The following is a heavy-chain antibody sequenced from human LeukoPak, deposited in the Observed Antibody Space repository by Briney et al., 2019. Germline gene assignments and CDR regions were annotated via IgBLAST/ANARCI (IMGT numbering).Heavy chain of an antibody. J-gene: IGHJ3*02. V-gene: IGHV4-4*07. Sequence: SETLSLTCTVSGGSISSYYWSWIRQPAGKGLEWIGRIYTSGSTNYNPSLKSRVTMSVDTSKNQFSLKLSSVTAADTAVYYCARDRYYYDNSPRAFDIWGQGTMVTVSS. D-gene: IGHD3-22*01. CDR1: GGSISSYY. CDR3: ARDRYYYDNSPRAFDI. CDR2: IYTSGST.